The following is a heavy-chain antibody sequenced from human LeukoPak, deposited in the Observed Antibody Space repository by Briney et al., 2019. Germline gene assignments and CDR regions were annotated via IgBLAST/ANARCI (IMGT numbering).Heavy chain of an antibody. Sequence: ASVKVSCKVSGYTLTELSMHWVRQAPGKGLEWMGGFDPEDGETIYAQKFQGRVTMTEDTSTDTAYMELSSLRSEDTAVYYCAIDYGGYNWFDPWGQGTLVTVSS. J-gene: IGHJ5*02. CDR3: AIDYGGYNWFDP. CDR2: FDPEDGET. V-gene: IGHV1-24*01. D-gene: IGHD4-23*01. CDR1: GYTLTELS.